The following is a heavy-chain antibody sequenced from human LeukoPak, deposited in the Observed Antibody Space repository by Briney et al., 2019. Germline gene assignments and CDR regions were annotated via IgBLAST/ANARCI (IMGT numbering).Heavy chain of an antibody. CDR1: GFTFSDYY. Sequence: KLGESLKISCAASGFTFSDYYMSWIRQAPGKGLEWVSYISSSGSTIYYADSVKGRFTISRDNAKNSLYLQMNSLRAEDTAVYYCARGYGYSGYDYAPWGQGTLVTVSS. J-gene: IGHJ5*02. D-gene: IGHD5-12*01. V-gene: IGHV3-11*04. CDR3: ARGYGYSGYDYAP. CDR2: ISSSGSTI.